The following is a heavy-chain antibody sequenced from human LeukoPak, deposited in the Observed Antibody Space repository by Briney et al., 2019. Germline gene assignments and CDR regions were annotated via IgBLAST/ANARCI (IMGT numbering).Heavy chain of an antibody. CDR1: GFSFGDYA. D-gene: IGHD3-22*01. J-gene: IGHJ4*02. V-gene: IGHV3-9*03. CDR3: AKDIGSLTSSHDPSGYSGAFDY. CDR2: ISWNSASI. Sequence: GGSLRLSCAASGFSFGDYAMHWVRQAPGKGLEWVSGISWNSASIVYAGSVKGRFNISRDNAKKSLYLQMNSLKPEDMALYYCAKDIGSLTSSHDPSGYSGAFDYWGQGTMVTVSS.